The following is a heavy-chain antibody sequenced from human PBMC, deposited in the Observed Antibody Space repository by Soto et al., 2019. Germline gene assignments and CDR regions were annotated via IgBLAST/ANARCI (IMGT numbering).Heavy chain of an antibody. CDR3: AKAAEVRGAKISYYYYYGMDV. CDR2: ISGSGGST. CDR1: GFTFSSYA. Sequence: GGSLRLSCAASGFTFSSYAMSWVRQAPGKGLEWVSAISGSGGSTYYADSVKGRFTISRDNSKNTLYLQMNSLRAEDTAVNYCAKAAEVRGAKISYYYYYGMDVWGQGTTVTVSS. V-gene: IGHV3-23*01. D-gene: IGHD3-10*01. J-gene: IGHJ6*02.